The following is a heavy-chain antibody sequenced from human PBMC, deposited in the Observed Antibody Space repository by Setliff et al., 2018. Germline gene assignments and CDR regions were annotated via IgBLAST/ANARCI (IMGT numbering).Heavy chain of an antibody. J-gene: IGHJ3*01. CDR3: ARDKADYYDRSGYSGASDV. Sequence: SVKVSCKASGGIFNSFSITWVRQAPGQGLEWMGGIIPMFDTGIYAEKFQGRVTLSADESTSTVYMELTRLRPEDTAIYYCARDKADYYDRSGYSGASDVWGQGTMVTV. CDR1: GGIFNSFS. D-gene: IGHD3-22*01. CDR2: IIPMFDTG. V-gene: IGHV1-69*13.